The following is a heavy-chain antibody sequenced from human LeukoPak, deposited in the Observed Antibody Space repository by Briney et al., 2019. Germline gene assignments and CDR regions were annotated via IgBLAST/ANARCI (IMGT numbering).Heavy chain of an antibody. CDR3: ARVGYYDFWSGYHTPTFFDY. V-gene: IGHV4-31*03. Sequence: SETLFLTCTVSGGSISSGGYYWSWIRQHPGKGLEWIGYIYYSGSTYYNPSLKSRVTISVDTSKNQFSLKLSSVTAADTAVYYCARVGYYDFWSGYHTPTFFDYWGQGTLVTVSS. J-gene: IGHJ4*02. CDR1: GGSISSGGYY. D-gene: IGHD3-3*01. CDR2: IYYSGST.